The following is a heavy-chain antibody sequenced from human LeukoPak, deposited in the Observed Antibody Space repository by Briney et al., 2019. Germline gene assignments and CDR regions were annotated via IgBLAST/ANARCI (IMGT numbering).Heavy chain of an antibody. CDR2: ISAYNGNT. V-gene: IGHV1-18*01. D-gene: IGHD3-10*01. J-gene: IGHJ5*02. CDR1: GYTFTSYG. Sequence: ASVKVSCKASGYTFTSYGIRWVRQAPGQGLEWMGWISAYNGNTNYAQKLQGRVTMTTDTSTSTAYMELRSLRSDDTAVYYCARGKELLWFGEVNNWFDPWGQGTLVTVSS. CDR3: ARGKELLWFGEVNNWFDP.